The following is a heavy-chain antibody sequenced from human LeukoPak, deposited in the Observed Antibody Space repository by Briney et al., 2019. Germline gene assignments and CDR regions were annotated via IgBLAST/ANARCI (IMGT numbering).Heavy chain of an antibody. J-gene: IGHJ6*03. CDR1: GFTFSNYW. D-gene: IGHD1-1*01. CDR2: IKQDGSDK. CDR3: ARDRTNYYYYYMDV. Sequence: PGGSLRLSCAVSGFTFSNYWMSWVRQAPGKGLEWVANIKQDGSDKFYVDFVKGRFTISRDNAKNSLFLQMNSLRAEDTAVYYCARDRTNYYYYYMDVWGKGTTVTVSS. V-gene: IGHV3-7*01.